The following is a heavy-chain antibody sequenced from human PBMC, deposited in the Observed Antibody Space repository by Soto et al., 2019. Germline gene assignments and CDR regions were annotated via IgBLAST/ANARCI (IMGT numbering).Heavy chain of an antibody. CDR3: ARELEDCSSTSCYSWFDP. CDR1: GYTFTSYA. V-gene: IGHV1-3*01. Sequence: ASVKVSCKASGYTFTSYAMHWVRQAPGQRLEWMGWINAGNGNTKYSQKFQGRATITRDTSASTAYMELSSLRSEDTAVYYCARELEDCSSTSCYSWFDPWGQGTLVTVSS. D-gene: IGHD2-2*02. J-gene: IGHJ5*02. CDR2: INAGNGNT.